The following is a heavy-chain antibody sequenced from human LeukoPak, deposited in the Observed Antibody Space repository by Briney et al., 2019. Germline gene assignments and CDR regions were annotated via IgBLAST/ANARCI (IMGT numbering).Heavy chain of an antibody. CDR1: GFTFSSYE. J-gene: IGHJ6*04. D-gene: IGHD3-10*02. V-gene: IGHV3-48*03. Sequence: SGGSPRLSCAASGFTFSSYEMNWVRQAPGKGLEWVSYISSSGGTIYYADSVKGRFTISRDNAKNSLYLQMNSLRAEDTAVYYCAELGITMIGGVWGKGTTVTISS. CDR2: ISSSGGTI. CDR3: AELGITMIGGV.